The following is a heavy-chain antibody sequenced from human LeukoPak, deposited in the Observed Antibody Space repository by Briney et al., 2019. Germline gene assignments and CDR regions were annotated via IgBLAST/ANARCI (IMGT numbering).Heavy chain of an antibody. Sequence: PGGSLRLSCATSGCSFINSGMTWVRQAPGKGLEWVSDISGTVRGERTYYADSVKGRFTISRDNSKNTLYLQMNSLRAEDTAVYYCAKDRRAGGYCSSTSCYRGVIWGQGTMVTVSS. D-gene: IGHD2-2*02. J-gene: IGHJ3*02. CDR2: ISGTVRGERT. CDR3: AKDRRAGGYCSSTSCYRGVI. CDR1: GCSFINSG. V-gene: IGHV3-23*01.